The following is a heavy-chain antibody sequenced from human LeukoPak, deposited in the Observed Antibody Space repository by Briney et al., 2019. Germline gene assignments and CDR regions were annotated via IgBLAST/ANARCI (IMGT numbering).Heavy chain of an antibody. D-gene: IGHD2-15*01. J-gene: IGHJ6*02. CDR3: ARGRAAAATRDNYYYYGMDV. V-gene: IGHV3-30*04. CDR2: ISYDGSNK. CDR1: GFTFSSYA. Sequence: GRSLRLSCAASGFTFSSYAMHWVRQAPGKGLEWVAVISYDGSNKYYADSVKGRFTISRDNSKNTLYLQMNSLRAEDAAVYYCARGRAAAATRDNYYYYGMDVWGQGTTVTVSS.